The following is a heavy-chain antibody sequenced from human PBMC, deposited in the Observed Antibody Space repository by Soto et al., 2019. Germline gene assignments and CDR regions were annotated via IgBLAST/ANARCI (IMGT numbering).Heavy chain of an antibody. CDR2: ISSSSTFT. Sequence: GGSLRLSCAASGFTFDDYAMHWVRQAPGKGLEWLSSISSSSTFTHYADSVKGRFTISRDNAKNSLYLQMNSLRAEDTAVYYCAAPYSTGHRLLGYWGQGTLVTVSS. V-gene: IGHV3-21*01. CDR3: AAPYSTGHRLLGY. J-gene: IGHJ4*02. D-gene: IGHD6-19*01. CDR1: GFTFDDYA.